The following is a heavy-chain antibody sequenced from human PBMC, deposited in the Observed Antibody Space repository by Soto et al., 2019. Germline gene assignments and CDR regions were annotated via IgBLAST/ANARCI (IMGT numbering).Heavy chain of an antibody. CDR1: GFIFDDYA. Sequence: EMQLAESGGGLVQPGRSLRLSCAASGFIFDDYAMHWVRQSPGKGPEWVSGISWNSGRVGYAASVKGRFTISRDNAKNSLFLQMNSLRGEDTAFYHCVKDAFSGLSSAEFNGDYWGQGTLVTVSS. V-gene: IGHV3-9*01. CDR3: VKDAFSGLSSAEFNGDY. CDR2: ISWNSGRV. D-gene: IGHD3-3*02. J-gene: IGHJ4*02.